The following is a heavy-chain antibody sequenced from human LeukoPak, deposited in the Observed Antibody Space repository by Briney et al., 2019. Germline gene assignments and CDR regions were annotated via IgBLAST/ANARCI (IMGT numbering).Heavy chain of an antibody. CDR2: LYTNGTT. Sequence: SETLSLTCTVSGVSINNYYWSWIRQPPGKGLEWIGYLYTNGTTNYNPSLKSRVTMSLDTSMNQFSLKLTSVTAADTAVFYCARFNWDYAFDIWGRGTVVTVSS. CDR1: GVSINNYY. V-gene: IGHV4-4*09. D-gene: IGHD1-7*01. CDR3: ARFNWDYAFDI. J-gene: IGHJ3*02.